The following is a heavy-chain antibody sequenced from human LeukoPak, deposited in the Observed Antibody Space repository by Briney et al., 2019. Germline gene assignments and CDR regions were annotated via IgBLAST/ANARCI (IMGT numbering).Heavy chain of an antibody. CDR2: ISWNSGSI. V-gene: IGHV3-9*01. CDR3: AKDSRGYYYGSGSYLPPNPYFDY. J-gene: IGHJ4*02. CDR1: GFTFDDYA. Sequence: GGSLRLSCAASGFTFDDYAMHWVRQAPGKGLEWVSGISWNSGSIGYADSVKGRFTISRDNAKSSLYLQMNSLRAEDTALYYCAKDSRGYYYGSGSYLPPNPYFDYWGQGTLVTVSS. D-gene: IGHD3-10*01.